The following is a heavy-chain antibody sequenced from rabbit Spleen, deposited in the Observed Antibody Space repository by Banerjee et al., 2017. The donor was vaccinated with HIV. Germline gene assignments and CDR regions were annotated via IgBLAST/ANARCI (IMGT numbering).Heavy chain of an antibody. V-gene: IGHV1S45*01. CDR3: ARDLVGVIGWNFYL. CDR2: INAATAKP. D-gene: IGHD1-1*01. J-gene: IGHJ4*01. CDR1: GFSFGDRDV. Sequence: QEQLVESGGGLVQPGGSLTLTCKASGFSFGDRDVMCWVRQAPGKGLEWIACINAATAKPVYATWAKGRFTISRTSSTTVTLRMTSLTAADTATYFCARDLVGVIGWNFYLWGPGTLVTVS.